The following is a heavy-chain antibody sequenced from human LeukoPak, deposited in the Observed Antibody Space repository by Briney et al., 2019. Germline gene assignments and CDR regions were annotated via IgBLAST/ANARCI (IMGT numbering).Heavy chain of an antibody. D-gene: IGHD4-17*01. V-gene: IGHV3-7*03. J-gene: IGHJ3*02. CDR1: GFMFSNYW. CDR2: IKQDGSEK. Sequence: GGSLRLSCAASGFMFSNYWMSWVRQAPGKGLEWVANIKQDGSEKYYVDSVKGRFTISRDNAKNSLYLQMNSLRAEDTAVYYCAREPRVTTSPYAFDIWGRGTMVTVSS. CDR3: AREPRVTTSPYAFDI.